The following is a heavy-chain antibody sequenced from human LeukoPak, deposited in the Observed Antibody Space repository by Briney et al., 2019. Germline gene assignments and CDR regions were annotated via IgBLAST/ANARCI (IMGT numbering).Heavy chain of an antibody. J-gene: IGHJ4*02. D-gene: IGHD3-10*01. CDR1: GYSFTSYW. V-gene: IGHV5-51*01. Sequence: GESLKISCKTSGYSFTSYWIGWVRQMPGEVVEWMVIFNPADSDTTYSPSFQGQVTISADKSISTAYLQWSSLKASDTAMYYCARHALSGSGNYLDYWGQGTLVTVST. CDR3: ARHALSGSGNYLDY. CDR2: FNPADSDT.